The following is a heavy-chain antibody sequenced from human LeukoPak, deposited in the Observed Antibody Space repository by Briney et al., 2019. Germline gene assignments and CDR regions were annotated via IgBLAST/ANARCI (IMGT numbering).Heavy chain of an antibody. D-gene: IGHD3-10*01. V-gene: IGHV1-8*01. CDR3: ARGNYYDYGDY. CDR1: GYTFTSYD. CDR2: MNPNSCNK. J-gene: IGHJ4*02. Sequence: GASVKVSCKASGYTFTSYDINWVRQATGPGLESMGWMNPNSCNKGYAQKFQGRVTMTRNTSISTAYMEVSSLRSEDTAVYYCARGNYYDYGDYWGQGTLVSVSS.